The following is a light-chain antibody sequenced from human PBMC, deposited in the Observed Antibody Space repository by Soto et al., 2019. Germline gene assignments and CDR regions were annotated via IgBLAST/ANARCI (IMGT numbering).Light chain of an antibody. CDR3: QQYGSSPPS. CDR2: GAS. Sequence: EIVLTQSPGTLSLSPGERATLSCRASQTVSSSYLAWYQQKPGQAPRLLISGASSRAAGIPDRFSGSASGTDFTLTISRLEPEDFAVYYCQQYGSSPPSFGQGTKAEIK. J-gene: IGKJ1*01. V-gene: IGKV3-20*01. CDR1: QTVSSSY.